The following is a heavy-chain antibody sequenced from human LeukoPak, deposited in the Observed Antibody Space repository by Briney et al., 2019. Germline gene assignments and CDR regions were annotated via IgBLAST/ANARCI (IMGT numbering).Heavy chain of an antibody. CDR3: ARSILELAYGYVTMIFDY. Sequence: SETLSLTCAVYGGSFSGYYWSWIRQPPGKGLEWTGEINHSGSTNYNPSLKSRVTISVDTSKNQFSLKLSSVTAADTAVYYCARSILELAYGYVTMIFDYWGQGTLVTVSS. V-gene: IGHV4-34*01. J-gene: IGHJ4*02. CDR2: INHSGST. D-gene: IGHD5-18*01. CDR1: GGSFSGYY.